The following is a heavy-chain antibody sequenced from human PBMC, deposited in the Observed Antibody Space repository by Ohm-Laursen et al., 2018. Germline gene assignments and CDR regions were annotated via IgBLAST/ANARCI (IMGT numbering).Heavy chain of an antibody. V-gene: IGHV3-9*01. CDR3: TRGATLDV. D-gene: IGHD5-12*01. CDR2: ISWNSGNI. J-gene: IGHJ6*02. CDR1: GFKIADYA. Sequence: SLRLSCTASGFKIADYAMHWVRQAPGKGLEWVSGISWNSGNIGSADSVKGRFTISRDNAKNTLYLQMNSLRAEDTAVYYCTRGATLDVWGQGTTVTVSS.